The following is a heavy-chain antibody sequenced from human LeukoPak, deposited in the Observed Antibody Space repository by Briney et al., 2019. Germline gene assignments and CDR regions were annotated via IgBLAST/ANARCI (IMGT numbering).Heavy chain of an antibody. V-gene: IGHV3-7*01. Sequence: GGSLRLSCAASEFSVGSNYMTWVRQAPGKGLEWVANIKQDGSEKYYVDSVKGRFTISRDNAKNSLYLQMNSLRAEDTAVYYCARDPYSGAYGDSYYYYMDLWGQGTTVTISS. CDR2: IKQDGSEK. D-gene: IGHD1-26*01. CDR1: EFSVGSNY. CDR3: ARDPYSGAYGDSYYYYMDL. J-gene: IGHJ6*03.